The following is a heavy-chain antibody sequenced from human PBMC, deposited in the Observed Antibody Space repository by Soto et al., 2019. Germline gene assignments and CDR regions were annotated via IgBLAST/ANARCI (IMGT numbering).Heavy chain of an antibody. D-gene: IGHD3-10*01. Sequence: PGGSLRLSCAASGFTFSSYAMSWVRQAPGKGLEWVSAISGSGGSTYYADSVKGRFTISRDNSKNTLYLQMNSLRAEDTAVYYCAKARSITMVRGVIPGDLDYWGQGTLVTVSS. CDR3: AKARSITMVRGVIPGDLDY. CDR1: GFTFSSYA. J-gene: IGHJ4*02. CDR2: ISGSGGST. V-gene: IGHV3-23*01.